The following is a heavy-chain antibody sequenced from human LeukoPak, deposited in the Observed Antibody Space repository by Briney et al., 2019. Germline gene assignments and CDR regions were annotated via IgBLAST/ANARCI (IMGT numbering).Heavy chain of an antibody. CDR1: GGSISSYY. CDR3: ARDLVVPAAIRAGAFDI. CDR2: IYTSGST. D-gene: IGHD2-2*01. Sequence: SETLSLTCTVSGGSISSYYWSWIRQPAGKGLEWIGRIYTSGSTNYNPSLESRVTISVDTSKNQFSLKLSSVTAADTAVYYCARDLVVPAAIRAGAFDIWGQGTMVTVSS. V-gene: IGHV4-4*07. J-gene: IGHJ3*02.